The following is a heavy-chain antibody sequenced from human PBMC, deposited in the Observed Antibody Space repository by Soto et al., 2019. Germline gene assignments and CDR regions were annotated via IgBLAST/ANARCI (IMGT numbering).Heavy chain of an antibody. CDR2: VWSNGINN. V-gene: IGHV3-33*01. J-gene: IGHJ3*02. CDR1: GFSFSAYG. CDR3: VRERGPFDAFDM. Sequence: GGSLRRSCAASGFSFSAYGMHWVRQAPGKGLERVAVVWSNGINNYYGNSVRGRFTISRDNSKNRLYLQMNSLKVEDTAVYYCVRERGPFDAFDMWGQETMVTFSS.